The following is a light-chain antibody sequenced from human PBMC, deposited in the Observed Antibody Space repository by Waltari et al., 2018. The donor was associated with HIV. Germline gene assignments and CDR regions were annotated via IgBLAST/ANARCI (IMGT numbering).Light chain of an antibody. CDR3: AAWDDTLNGL. V-gene: IGLV1-44*01. CDR2: SNN. Sequence: QSVLTQPPSASGTPGQNVTISCSGNTSNIGTHIVNWYQQFPGAAPKLLIYSNNPRPSGVPARFSGSKSGTSASLAISGLQSEYEADYFCAAWDDTLNGLFGGGTKLTVL. CDR1: TSNIGTHI. J-gene: IGLJ2*01.